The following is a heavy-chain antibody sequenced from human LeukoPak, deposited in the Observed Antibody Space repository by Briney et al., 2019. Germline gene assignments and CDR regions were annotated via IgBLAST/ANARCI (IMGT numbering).Heavy chain of an antibody. J-gene: IGHJ4*02. Sequence: PGGSLRLSCAASGFTFSNYAMHWVRQAPGKGLEWVAVISYDGSNKYYADSVKGRFTISRDNSRNTLYLQMNSLRAEDTAVYYCARDGSHDFWSGYPVYWGQGTLVTVSS. D-gene: IGHD3-3*01. CDR3: ARDGSHDFWSGYPVY. V-gene: IGHV3-30-3*01. CDR2: ISYDGSNK. CDR1: GFTFSNYA.